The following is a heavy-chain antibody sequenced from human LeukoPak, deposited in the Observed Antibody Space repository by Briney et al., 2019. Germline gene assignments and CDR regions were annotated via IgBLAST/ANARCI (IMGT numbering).Heavy chain of an antibody. CDR2: IYYSGTA. Sequence: SQTLSLTCTVSRGSISSGDYDWSWIRQPPGKGLDWIGYIYYSGTAYYNPSLKSRLTISVDTSKNQFSLKLSSVTAADTAVYYCARGSTTSGVVTPAYWGQRTLVTVSS. CDR3: ARGSTTSGVVTPAY. V-gene: IGHV4-30-4*08. J-gene: IGHJ4*02. D-gene: IGHD3-3*01. CDR1: RGSISSGDYD.